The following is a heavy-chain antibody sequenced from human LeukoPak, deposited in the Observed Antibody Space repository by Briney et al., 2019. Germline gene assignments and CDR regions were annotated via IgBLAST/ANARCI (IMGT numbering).Heavy chain of an antibody. CDR2: ISWNSGSI. D-gene: IGHD1-1*01. CDR1: GFTFDDYA. Sequence: GGSLRLSCAASGFTFDDYAMHWVRQAPGKGLEWVSGISWNSGSIGYADSVKGRFTISRDNAKNSLYLQMNSLRAEDTALYYCAKGMATGTTRGYFDYWGQGTLVTVSS. V-gene: IGHV3-9*01. CDR3: AKGMATGTTRGYFDY. J-gene: IGHJ4*02.